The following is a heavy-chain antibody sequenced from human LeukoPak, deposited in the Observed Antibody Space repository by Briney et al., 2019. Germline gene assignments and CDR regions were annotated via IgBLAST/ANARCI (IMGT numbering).Heavy chain of an antibody. Sequence: GGSLRLSCAASGFTFSSYGMHWVRQAPGKGLEWVAVIWYDGSNKYYADSVKGRFTISRDNSKNTLYLQMNSLRAEDTAVYYCARGHYQGSSWYFHGMDVWGQGTTVTVSS. CDR3: ARGHYQGSSWYFHGMDV. D-gene: IGHD6-13*01. J-gene: IGHJ6*02. CDR2: IWYDGSNK. V-gene: IGHV3-33*01. CDR1: GFTFSSYG.